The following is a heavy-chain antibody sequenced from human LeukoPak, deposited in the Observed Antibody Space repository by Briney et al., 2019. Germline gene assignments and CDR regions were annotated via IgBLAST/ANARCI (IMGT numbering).Heavy chain of an antibody. Sequence: GASVKVSCRASGYTFTSYYMHWVRQAPGQGLEWMGIINPSGGSTSYAQKFQGRVTMTRDMSTSTVYMELSSLRSEDTAVYYCARGRLQYFPRVDYFDYWGQGTLVTVSS. V-gene: IGHV1-46*01. D-gene: IGHD4-11*01. J-gene: IGHJ4*02. CDR2: INPSGGST. CDR3: ARGRLQYFPRVDYFDY. CDR1: GYTFTSYY.